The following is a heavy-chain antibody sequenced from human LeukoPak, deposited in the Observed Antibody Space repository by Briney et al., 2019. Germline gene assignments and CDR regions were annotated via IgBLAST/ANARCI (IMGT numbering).Heavy chain of an antibody. J-gene: IGHJ4*02. CDR3: ARGATMVRSIHYFDY. V-gene: IGHV4-31*03. D-gene: IGHD3-10*01. CDR1: GGSISSGGYY. CDR2: IYYSGST. Sequence: SETLSLTCTVSGGSISSGGYYWSWIRQHPGKGLEWIGYIYYSGSTYYNPSLKSRVTISVDTSKNQFSLKLSSVTAADTAVYYCARGATMVRSIHYFDYWGQGTLVTVSS.